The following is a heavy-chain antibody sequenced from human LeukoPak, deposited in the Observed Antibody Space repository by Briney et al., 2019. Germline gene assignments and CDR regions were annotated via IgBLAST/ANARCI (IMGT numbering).Heavy chain of an antibody. CDR3: ARDRGLYYYDSRLDAFYI. CDR1: GFTFSSYS. D-gene: IGHD3-22*01. Sequence: GGSLRLSYAASGFTFSSYSMNWVRQARGKGLEWVSSISGSSSYIYYADSVKGRFTISRDNAKNSLYLQMNSLRAEDTAVYYCARDRGLYYYDSRLDAFYIWGQGTMVTVSS. CDR2: ISGSSSYI. J-gene: IGHJ3*02. V-gene: IGHV3-21*01.